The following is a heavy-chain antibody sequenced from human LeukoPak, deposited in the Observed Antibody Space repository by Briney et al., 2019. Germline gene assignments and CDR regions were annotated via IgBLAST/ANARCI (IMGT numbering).Heavy chain of an antibody. CDR3: ARDLQDFDSPANDY. CDR1: GDSISGYY. CDR2: IYAPGSS. V-gene: IGHV4-4*07. D-gene: IGHD2-15*01. Sequence: SETLSLTCTVSGDSISGYYWAWIRQPAGKGLEWIGHIYAPGSSNYSPSFKSRVTMSIDMSNNQFSLRLNSVTAADTAMYYCARDLQDFDSPANDYWGQGTHVIVSP. J-gene: IGHJ4*02.